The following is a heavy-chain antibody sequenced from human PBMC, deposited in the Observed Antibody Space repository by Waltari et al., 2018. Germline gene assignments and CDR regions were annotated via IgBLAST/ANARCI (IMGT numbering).Heavy chain of an antibody. Sequence: QVQLVQSGAEVKKPGSSVKVSCKDSGGTFSGYALSWVRKAPVQGLGWMGGIIPIFGTANYAQKFQGRVTITADKSTITAYMELSSLRSEDTAVYYCAREAVGATRFFDYWGQGTLVTVSS. CDR2: IIPIFGTA. CDR1: GGTFSGYA. CDR3: AREAVGATRFFDY. D-gene: IGHD1-26*01. J-gene: IGHJ4*02. V-gene: IGHV1-69*14.